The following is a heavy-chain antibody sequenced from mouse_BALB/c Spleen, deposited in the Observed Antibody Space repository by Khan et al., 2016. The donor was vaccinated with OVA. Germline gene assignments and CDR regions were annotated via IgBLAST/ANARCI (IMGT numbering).Heavy chain of an antibody. J-gene: IGHJ1*01. CDR3: ARRAGIYYGSSYGYFDV. CDR2: IYWDDDK. V-gene: IGHV8-6*01. D-gene: IGHD1-1*01. CDR1: GFSLNTFGMG. Sequence: QVQLKESGPGILQPSQTLSLTCSFSGFSLNTFGMGVSWIRQPSGKDLELLAHIYWDDDKHYNPSLKSRLTISKVTSNNQVFLKITTVDTADTATYYCARRAGIYYGSSYGYFDVWGAGTTVTVSS.